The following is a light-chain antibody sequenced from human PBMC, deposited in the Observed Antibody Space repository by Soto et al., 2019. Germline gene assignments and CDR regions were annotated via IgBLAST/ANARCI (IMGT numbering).Light chain of an antibody. V-gene: IGKV3-15*01. CDR1: QSVSSN. J-gene: IGKJ1*01. CDR2: GAS. Sequence: EIVMTQSPATLSVSPGERDTLSCRASQSVSSNLAWYQQKPGQAPRLLIYGASTRATGIPARFSGSGSGTEFTLTISSLQSEDFAVYYCQQYNNWPRTFCQGTKVDIK. CDR3: QQYNNWPRT.